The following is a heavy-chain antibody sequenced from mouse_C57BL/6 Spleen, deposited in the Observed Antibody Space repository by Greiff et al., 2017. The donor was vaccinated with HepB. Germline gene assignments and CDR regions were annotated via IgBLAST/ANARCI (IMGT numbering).Heavy chain of an antibody. CDR2: ISSGGSYT. CDR1: GFTFSSYG. D-gene: IGHD1-1*01. Sequence: EVMLVESGGDLVKPGGSLKLSCAASGFTFSSYGMSWVRQTPDKRLEWVATISSGGSYTYYPDSVKGRFTISRDNAKNTLYLQMSSLKAEDTAMYYCARLLRYHFDDWGQGTTLTVSS. V-gene: IGHV5-6*01. CDR3: ARLLRYHFDD. J-gene: IGHJ2*01.